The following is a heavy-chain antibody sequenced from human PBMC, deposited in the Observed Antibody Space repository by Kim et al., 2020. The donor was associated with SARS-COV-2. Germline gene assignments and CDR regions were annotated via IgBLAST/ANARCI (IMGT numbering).Heavy chain of an antibody. CDR3: AKDFGYCSSSVCYPPYGMDV. D-gene: IGHD2-2*03. J-gene: IGHJ6*02. Sequence: GGSLRLSCAASGFTFSSFAMSWVRQTPGKGLQWVSSISDSGDNTHYADAVKGRFTISRDNSKNMLYLQMNSLRAEDTAVYFCAKDFGYCSSSVCYPPYGMDVWGRGTSVTVSS. CDR2: ISDSGDNT. CDR1: GFTFSSFA. V-gene: IGHV3-23*01.